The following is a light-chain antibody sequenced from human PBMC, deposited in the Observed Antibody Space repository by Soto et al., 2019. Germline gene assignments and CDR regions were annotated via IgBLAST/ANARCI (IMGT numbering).Light chain of an antibody. V-gene: IGKV1-33*01. CDR1: QDIGRN. CDR2: DAI. CDR3: QQDDVFPIT. Sequence: DIQLTQSPSSLSASVGDRVAITCQASQDIGRNLHWYQQRPGKAPRLLIFDAINFKSGVPSRFSGSGSEKNFTFTISSLQSEDFATYYCQQDDVFPITFGQGTRLDIK. J-gene: IGKJ5*01.